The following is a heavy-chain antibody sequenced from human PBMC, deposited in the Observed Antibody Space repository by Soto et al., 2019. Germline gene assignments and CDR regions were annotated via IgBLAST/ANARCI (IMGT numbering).Heavy chain of an antibody. J-gene: IGHJ4*02. CDR3: ARAGYYDFWSGYYLSYFDY. V-gene: IGHV4-34*01. CDR1: GGSFSGYY. Sequence: PSETLSLTCAVYGGSFSGYYWSWIRQPPGKGLEWIGEINHSGSTNYNPSLKSRVTISVDTPKNQFSLKLSSVTAADTAVYYCARAGYYDFWSGYYLSYFDYWGQGTLVTVSS. CDR2: INHSGST. D-gene: IGHD3-3*01.